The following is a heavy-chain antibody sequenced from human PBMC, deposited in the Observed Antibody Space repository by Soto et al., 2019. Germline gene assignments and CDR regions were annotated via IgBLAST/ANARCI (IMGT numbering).Heavy chain of an antibody. CDR2: IYYSGST. D-gene: IGHD2-2*01. V-gene: IGHV4-59*08. J-gene: IGHJ5*02. Sequence: SQTLSLPCTVSGGSISSYYWSWIRQPPGKGLEWIGYIYYSGSTNYNPSLKSRVTISVDTSKNQFSLKLSSVTAADTAVYYCARLIPPGGVPAAIHWFDPWGQGTLVTVSS. CDR3: ARLIPPGGVPAAIHWFDP. CDR1: GGSISSYY.